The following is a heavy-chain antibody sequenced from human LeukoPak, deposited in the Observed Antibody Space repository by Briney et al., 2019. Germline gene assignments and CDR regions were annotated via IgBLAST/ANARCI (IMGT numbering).Heavy chain of an antibody. V-gene: IGHV3-7*03. D-gene: IGHD6-13*01. CDR1: GFTFSSYA. CDR3: ARSIPYGTTWYGRSDY. CDR2: IKPDGTTK. Sequence: GGSLRLSCAASGFTFSSYAMHWVRQAPGKGLEWVANIKPDGTTKFYVDPVKGRFTISRDNALNSLYLQMNSLRAEDTAIYYCARSIPYGTTWYGRSDYWGQGTLVTVSS. J-gene: IGHJ4*02.